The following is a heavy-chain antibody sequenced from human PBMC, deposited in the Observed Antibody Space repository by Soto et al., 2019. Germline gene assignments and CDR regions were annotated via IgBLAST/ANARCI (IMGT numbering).Heavy chain of an antibody. D-gene: IGHD6-6*01. J-gene: IGHJ4*02. Sequence: GGSLRLSCAASGFTFSSYWMHWVRQAPGKGLVWVSRINSDGSSTSYADSVKGRFTISRDNAKNTLYLQMNSLRAEDTAEYYCAREGYSSSSFDYWGQGTLVTVSS. V-gene: IGHV3-74*01. CDR1: GFTFSSYW. CDR3: AREGYSSSSFDY. CDR2: INSDGSST.